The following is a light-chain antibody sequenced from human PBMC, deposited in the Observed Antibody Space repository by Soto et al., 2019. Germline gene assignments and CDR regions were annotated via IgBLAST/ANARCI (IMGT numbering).Light chain of an antibody. J-gene: IGLJ2*01. CDR2: GNN. V-gene: IGLV1-40*01. Sequence: QSVLTQPPSVSGAPGQRVTISCTGSDSNIGAGYDVHWYQHLPGTAPKLLIYGNNNRPSGVPDRFFGSKSGTSVFLAITGLQAEDEADYYCQSYDTSLSVVFGGGTKVTVL. CDR3: QSYDTSLSVV. CDR1: DSNIGAGYD.